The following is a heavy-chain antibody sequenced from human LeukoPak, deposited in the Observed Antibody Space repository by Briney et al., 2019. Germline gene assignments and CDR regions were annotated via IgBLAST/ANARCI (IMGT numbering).Heavy chain of an antibody. CDR1: GFTFSNYW. V-gene: IGHV3-7*01. CDR3: ALNMVGGQIFDF. CDR2: IKRDESEQ. Sequence: PGGSLRLSCAASGFTFSNYWMSWVRQAPGKGPEWVADIKRDESEQHYVDSVKGRFIISRDNAKNSLYLQMNSLRAEDTAVYYCALNMVGGQIFDFWGQGTLVTVSS. J-gene: IGHJ4*02. D-gene: IGHD3-10*01.